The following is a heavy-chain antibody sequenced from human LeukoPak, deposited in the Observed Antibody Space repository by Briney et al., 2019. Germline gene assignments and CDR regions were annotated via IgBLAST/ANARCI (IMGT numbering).Heavy chain of an antibody. V-gene: IGHV1-24*01. Sequence: AASVTVSCKVSGYALTELSMHWVRQAPGKGLEWMGGFDPEDGETIYAQKFQGRVTMTEDTSTDTAYMELSSLRSEDTAVYYCATIYCDGDCLFDYWGQGTLVTVSS. CDR2: FDPEDGET. CDR3: ATIYCDGDCLFDY. J-gene: IGHJ4*02. CDR1: GYALTELS. D-gene: IGHD2-21*02.